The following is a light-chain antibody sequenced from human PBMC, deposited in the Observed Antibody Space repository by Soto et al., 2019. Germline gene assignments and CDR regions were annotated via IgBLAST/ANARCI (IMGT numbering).Light chain of an antibody. CDR1: QSVSSNY. J-gene: IGKJ1*01. CDR2: DAS. Sequence: EIVLTQSPGTLSLSPGERATLSCRASQSVSSNYLARYQQRHGQAPRLLIYDASSRATGVPDRFSGSGSGTDFTLTISRLEPEDFAVYYCHQYGGSPGTLGQGTKVEIK. CDR3: HQYGGSPGT. V-gene: IGKV3-20*01.